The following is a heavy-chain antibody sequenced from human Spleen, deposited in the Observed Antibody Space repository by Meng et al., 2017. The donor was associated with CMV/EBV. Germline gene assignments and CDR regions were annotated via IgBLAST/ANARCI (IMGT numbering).Heavy chain of an antibody. CDR3: ARDGYGGNSFDY. Sequence: GESLKISCAASGFTVSSNYMSWVRQAPGKGLVWVSRINSDGSSTSYADSVKGRFTISRDNAKNTLYLQMNSLRAEDTAVYYCARDGYGGNSFDYWGQGTLVTVSS. D-gene: IGHD4-23*01. CDR1: GFTVSSNY. V-gene: IGHV3-74*01. J-gene: IGHJ4*02. CDR2: INSDGSST.